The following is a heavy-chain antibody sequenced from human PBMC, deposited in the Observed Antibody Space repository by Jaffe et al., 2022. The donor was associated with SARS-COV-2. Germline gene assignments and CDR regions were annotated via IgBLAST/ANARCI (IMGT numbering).Heavy chain of an antibody. CDR3: GVEMATMADAFDI. CDR1: GFTFSNAW. J-gene: IGHJ3*02. V-gene: IGHV3-15*01. D-gene: IGHD5-12*01. CDR2: IKSKTDGGTT. Sequence: EVQLVESGGGLVKPGGSLRLSCAASGFTFSNAWMSWVRQAPGKGLEWVGRIKSKTDGGTTDYAAPVKGRFTISRDDSKNTLYLQMNSLKTEDTAVYYCGVEMATMADAFDIWGQGTMVTVSS.